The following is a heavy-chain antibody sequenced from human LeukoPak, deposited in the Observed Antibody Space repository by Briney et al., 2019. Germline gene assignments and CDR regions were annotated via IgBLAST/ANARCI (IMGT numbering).Heavy chain of an antibody. CDR3: ARAASGYDWGYFDY. CDR2: IYTSGGT. CDR1: GGSISSGSYY. Sequence: SETLSLTCTVSGGSISSGSYYWSWIRQPAGKGLEWIGRIYTSGGTNYNPSLKSRVTISVDTSKNQFSLKLSSVTAADTAVYYCARAASGYDWGYFDYWGQGTLVTVSS. J-gene: IGHJ4*02. D-gene: IGHD5-12*01. V-gene: IGHV4-61*02.